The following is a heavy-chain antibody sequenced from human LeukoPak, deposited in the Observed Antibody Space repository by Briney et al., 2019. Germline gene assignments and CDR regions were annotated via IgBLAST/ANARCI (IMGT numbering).Heavy chain of an antibody. CDR2: ISSSSSYI. CDR3: ARSPLYGSGRSWVLDP. CDR1: GFTFSSYS. J-gene: IGHJ5*02. V-gene: IGHV3-21*01. D-gene: IGHD3-10*01. Sequence: PGGSLRLSCAASGFTFSSYSMNWVRQAPGKGLEWVSSISSSSSYIHYADSVKGRFTISRDNAKNSLYLQMNSLRAEDTAVYYCARSPLYGSGRSWVLDPWGQGTLVTVSS.